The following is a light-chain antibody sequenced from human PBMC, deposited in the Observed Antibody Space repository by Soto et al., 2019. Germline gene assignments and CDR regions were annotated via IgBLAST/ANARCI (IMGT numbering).Light chain of an antibody. CDR1: QSVSSSY. J-gene: IGKJ2*01. CDR2: GAS. Sequence: EIVLTQSPGTLSLSPGERATLSCRASQSVSSSYLAWYQQKPGQAPRLLIYGASSRATGIPDRFSGSGSGTDFTLTISRLEPEDFPVYYCQQYGISPYTFGQGTKLQIK. V-gene: IGKV3-20*01. CDR3: QQYGISPYT.